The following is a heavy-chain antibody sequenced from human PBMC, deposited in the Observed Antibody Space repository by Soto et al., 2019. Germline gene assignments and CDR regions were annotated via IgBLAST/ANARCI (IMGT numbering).Heavy chain of an antibody. CDR1: GFTFSFCA. Sequence: GGSLRLSCAASGFTFSFCAMSWVRQAPGKGLEWVSSIRGSGGDTYYADSVRGRFTISRDNSKNTLYLQMNSLRAEDTALYYCAKDFGKDRVKSGFDPWGQGTLVTVS. D-gene: IGHD3-3*01. V-gene: IGHV3-23*01. J-gene: IGHJ5*02. CDR2: IRGSGGDT. CDR3: AKDFGKDRVKSGFDP.